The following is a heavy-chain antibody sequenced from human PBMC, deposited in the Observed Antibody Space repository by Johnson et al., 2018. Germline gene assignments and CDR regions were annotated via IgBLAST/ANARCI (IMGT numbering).Heavy chain of an antibody. CDR3: SSRGYSDYGAYYYYGMDV. Sequence: VQLVETGAEVKKPGSSVRVSCKASAGTSSRYAISWVRQAPGQGLEWMGGIVPTFGVANYAQKFQGRVTITADESTRTHYMELSSLRSEATAVYYCSSRGYSDYGAYYYYGMDVWGQGTTVIVS. CDR2: IVPTFGVA. V-gene: IGHV1-69*01. D-gene: IGHD3-16*01. CDR1: AGTSSRYA. J-gene: IGHJ6*02.